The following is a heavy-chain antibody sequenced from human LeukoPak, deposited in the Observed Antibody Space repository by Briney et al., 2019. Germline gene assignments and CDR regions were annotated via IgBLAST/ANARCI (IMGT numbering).Heavy chain of an antibody. Sequence: GASVKVSCKASGYTFTGHYMHWVRQAPGQGLEWMGWINPNNGGTNYAQKFQGRVTMTRDTSISTAYMELSRLRSDDSAVYYCASLNLPVSSGYYDDWGQGTLVTVSS. CDR1: GYTFTGHY. CDR3: ASLNLPVSSGYYDD. V-gene: IGHV1-2*02. D-gene: IGHD3-22*01. CDR2: INPNNGGT. J-gene: IGHJ4*02.